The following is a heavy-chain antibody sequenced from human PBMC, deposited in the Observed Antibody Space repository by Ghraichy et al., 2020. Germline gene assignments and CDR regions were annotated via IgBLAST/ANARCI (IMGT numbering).Heavy chain of an antibody. CDR2: IHYTGTT. CDR1: DDYISRNSYY. CDR3: ARLPGASCIGPTYFCYAFDF. V-gene: IGHV4-39*07. J-gene: IGHJ3*01. D-gene: IGHD2/OR15-2a*01. Sequence: SETLSLTCTVSDDYISRNSYYWGWIRQPPGKGLEYIGSIHYTGTTHYNPSLMSRVTILVDTSKSQFSLKLSSVTAADTAVYFCARLPGASCIGPTYFCYAFDFWGQGTMVTVSS.